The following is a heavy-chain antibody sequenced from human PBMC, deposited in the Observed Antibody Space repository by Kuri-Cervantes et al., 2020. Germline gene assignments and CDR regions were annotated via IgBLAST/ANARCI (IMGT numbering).Heavy chain of an antibody. CDR3: ARARGGDY. J-gene: IGHJ4*02. CDR1: GFTFSSYG. D-gene: IGHD3-16*01. CDR2: IWYDGSNK. V-gene: IGHV3-33*08. Sequence: LSLTCAASGFTFSSYGMHWVRQAPGKGLEWVAVIWYDGSNKYYADSVKGRFTISRDNAKNSLYLQMNSLRAEDTAVYYCARARGGDYWGQGTLVTVSS.